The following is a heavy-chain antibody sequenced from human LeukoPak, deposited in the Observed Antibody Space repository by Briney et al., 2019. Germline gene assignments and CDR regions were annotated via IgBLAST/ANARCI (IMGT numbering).Heavy chain of an antibody. V-gene: IGHV1-2*02. Sequence: ASVKVSCKPSGYTFADCYMHRLRQAPGQGREWMGWIDSKNGDTKYAQKFQSRLTISRDTSIGMAYMELRSLISDDTAVYYCASEAYCSGGRSSVKSVAPGGEGAPVTVSS. CDR3: ASEAYCSGGRSSVKSVAP. J-gene: IGHJ5*02. CDR2: IDSKNGDT. D-gene: IGHD2-15*01. CDR1: GYTFADCY.